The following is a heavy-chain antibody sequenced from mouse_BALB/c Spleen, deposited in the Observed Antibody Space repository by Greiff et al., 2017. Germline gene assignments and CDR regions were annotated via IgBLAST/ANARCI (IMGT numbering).Heavy chain of an antibody. D-gene: IGHD2-3*01. CDR3: AREEGWLLFAY. CDR2: ISSGSSTI. Sequence: EVKLEESGGGLVQPGGSRKLSCAASGFTFSSFGMHWVRQAPEKGLEWVAYISSGSSTIYYADTVKGRFAISRDNPKNTLFLQMTSLRSEDTAMYYCAREEGWLLFAYWGQGTLVTVSA. J-gene: IGHJ3*01. CDR1: GFTFSSFG. V-gene: IGHV5-17*02.